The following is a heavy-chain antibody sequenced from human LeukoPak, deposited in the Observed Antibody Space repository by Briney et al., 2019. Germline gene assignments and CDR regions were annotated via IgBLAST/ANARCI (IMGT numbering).Heavy chain of an antibody. CDR3: ARKGFLSGSYSRGRNYFDY. V-gene: IGHV4-61*02. CDR2: IYTSGST. Sequence: PSQTLSLTCTVSGGSISSGSYYWSWIRQPAGKGLEWIGRIYTSGSTNYNPSLKSRVTISVDTSKNQFSLKLSSVTAADTAVYYCARKGFLSGSYSRGRNYFDYWGQGTLVTVSS. J-gene: IGHJ4*02. CDR1: GGSISSGSYY. D-gene: IGHD1-26*01.